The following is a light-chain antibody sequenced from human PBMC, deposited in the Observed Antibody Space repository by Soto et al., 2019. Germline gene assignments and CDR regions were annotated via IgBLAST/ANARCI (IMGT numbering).Light chain of an antibody. V-gene: IGLV2-23*01. Sequence: QSVLTQPASVSGSPGQSITISCTGTSSDVGSYNLVSWYKHHPGKAPKLMIYEGSKRPSGVSNRFSGSKSGNTASLTISGLQAEDEADYYCCSYAGSSTYVFGTWTKLTVL. CDR2: EGS. J-gene: IGLJ1*01. CDR3: CSYAGSSTYV. CDR1: SSDVGSYNL.